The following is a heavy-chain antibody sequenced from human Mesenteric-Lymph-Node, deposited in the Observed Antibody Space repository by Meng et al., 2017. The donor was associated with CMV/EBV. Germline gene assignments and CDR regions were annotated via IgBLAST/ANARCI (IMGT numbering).Heavy chain of an antibody. CDR2: IYYSGST. CDR1: GGSISTSNYY. J-gene: IGHJ4*02. Sequence: GSLRLSCTVSGGSISTSNYYWGWIRQPPGKGLEWIGSIYYSGSTYYNPSLKSRVTISVDTSKNQFSLKLSSVTAADTAVYYCARVKQYQLLSWGQGTLVTVSS. D-gene: IGHD2-2*01. V-gene: IGHV4-39*07. CDR3: ARVKQYQLLS.